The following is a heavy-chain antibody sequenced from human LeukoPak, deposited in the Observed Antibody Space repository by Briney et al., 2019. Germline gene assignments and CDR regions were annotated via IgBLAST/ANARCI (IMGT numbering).Heavy chain of an antibody. D-gene: IGHD3-9*01. CDR3: ARAPDYDILADYFDY. J-gene: IGHJ4*02. CDR1: GVTFSNYA. V-gene: IGHV3-30*04. Sequence: GGSLRLSCAASGVTFSNYALHWVRQAPGKGLEWVAVISYDGSNKFYADSVRGRFTISRDNSKNTLYLQMNSLSPEDTAVYYCARAPDYDILADYFDYWGQGTLVTVSS. CDR2: ISYDGSNK.